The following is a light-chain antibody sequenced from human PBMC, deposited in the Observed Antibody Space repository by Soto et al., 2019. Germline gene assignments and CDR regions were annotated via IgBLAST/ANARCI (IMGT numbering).Light chain of an antibody. CDR1: SSDVGGYNS. J-gene: IGLJ1*01. CDR3: SSYTNSATPCV. Sequence: QSALTQPASVSGSPGQSITISCTGTSSDVGGYNSVSWYQHHPGKAPKLMIYEVSNRPSGVSNRFSGSKSGNTASLAISGLQAEDGADYYCSSYTNSATPCVFGTGTKVTV. V-gene: IGLV2-14*01. CDR2: EVS.